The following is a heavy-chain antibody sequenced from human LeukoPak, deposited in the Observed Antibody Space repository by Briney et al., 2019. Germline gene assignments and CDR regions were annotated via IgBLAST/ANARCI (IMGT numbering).Heavy chain of an antibody. D-gene: IGHD3-3*01. J-gene: IGHJ3*02. V-gene: IGHV4-59*01. CDR3: ARVALITIHENDAFGI. CDR1: GGSISSYY. CDR2: IYYSGST. Sequence: SETLSLTCTVSGGSISSYYWSWIRQPPGKGLEWIGYIYYSGSTNYNPSLKSRVTISVDTSKDQFSLKLSSVTAADTAVYYCARVALITIHENDAFGIWGQGTVVTVSS.